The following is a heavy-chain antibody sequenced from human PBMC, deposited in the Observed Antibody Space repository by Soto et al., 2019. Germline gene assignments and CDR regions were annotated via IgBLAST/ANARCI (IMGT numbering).Heavy chain of an antibody. CDR1: GYSISSGYY. CDR2: IYHSGST. CDR3: ARVRLAKDVVVPAAIPHYYYGMDV. D-gene: IGHD2-2*01. Sequence: SETLSLTCTVSGYSISSGYYWGWIRQPPGKGLEWIGSIYHSGSTYYNPSLKSRVTISVDTAKNRFSLKLSSVTAADTAVYYCARVRLAKDVVVPAAIPHYYYGMDVWGQGTTVTVSS. J-gene: IGHJ6*02. V-gene: IGHV4-38-2*02.